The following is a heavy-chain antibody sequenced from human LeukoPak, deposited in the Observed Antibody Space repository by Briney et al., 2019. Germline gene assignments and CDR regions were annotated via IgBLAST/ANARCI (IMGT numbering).Heavy chain of an antibody. CDR2: INPNSGGT. D-gene: IGHD3-22*01. J-gene: IGHJ4*02. Sequence: ASVKLSCKASGYTFTGYYMHWVRQAPGQGLEWMGWINPNSGGTNYAQKFQGRVTMTRDTSISTAYMELSRLRSDDTAVYYCARPTLSPYYYDSSGHYDYWGQGTLVTVSS. CDR1: GYTFTGYY. V-gene: IGHV1-2*02. CDR3: ARPTLSPYYYDSSGHYDY.